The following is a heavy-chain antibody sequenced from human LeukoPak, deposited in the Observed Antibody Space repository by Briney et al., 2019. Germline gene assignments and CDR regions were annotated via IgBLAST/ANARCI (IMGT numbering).Heavy chain of an antibody. V-gene: IGHV4-39*07. Sequence: ETSETLSLTCTGSGGSISSGGYYWSWIRQPPGKGLERIGEINHSRSTNYNPSLKSRVTISVDTSKNQFSLKLSSVTAADTAVYYCARGGYSSSWYSPQAHNWFDPWGQGTLVTVSS. CDR2: INHSRST. CDR1: GGSISSGGYY. CDR3: ARGGYSSSWYSPQAHNWFDP. D-gene: IGHD6-13*01. J-gene: IGHJ5*02.